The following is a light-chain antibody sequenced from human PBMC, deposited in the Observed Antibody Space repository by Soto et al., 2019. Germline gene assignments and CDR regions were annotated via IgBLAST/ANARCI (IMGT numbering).Light chain of an antibody. V-gene: IGLV3-21*02. J-gene: IGLJ1*01. CDR3: QVWDSLSDHHV. CDR1: KIETKT. CDR2: DDS. Sequence: SYQLAQSASVRVAPGQTARISCGGNKIETKTVFWYQQKPGQAPVVVVSDDSVRPSGIPERFYGSNSGGTATLSIIGVEAGDEADYYCQVWDSLSDHHVFGPGTTVTVL.